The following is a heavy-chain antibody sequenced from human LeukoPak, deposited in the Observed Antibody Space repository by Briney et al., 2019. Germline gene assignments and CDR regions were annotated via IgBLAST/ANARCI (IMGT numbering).Heavy chain of an antibody. Sequence: GGSLRLSCAASGFTFSTHGMHWVRQAPGKGPEWVAYIRYDGSNKNYVDSVKGRFTISRDNSKNTLFLQMNSLRAEDTAVYYCASGRGNSGSLWGQGTLVTVSS. J-gene: IGHJ4*02. CDR3: ASGRGNSGSL. CDR1: GFTFSTHG. D-gene: IGHD1-26*01. CDR2: IRYDGSNK. V-gene: IGHV3-30*02.